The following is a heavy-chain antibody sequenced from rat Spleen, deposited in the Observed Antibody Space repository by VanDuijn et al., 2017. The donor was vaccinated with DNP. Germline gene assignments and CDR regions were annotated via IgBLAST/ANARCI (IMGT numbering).Heavy chain of an antibody. V-gene: IGHV5-58*01. Sequence: EVQLVETGGGLVQPGRSLKLSCVASGFTFSNYWMYWIRQAPKKGLEWVAAISYDGDTTYYRDSVKGRFTVSRDNAKSTLFLQMNSLQAEDTATYYCAREGDYYDGLYGDALDAWGQGTSVTVSS. CDR2: ISYDGDTT. CDR3: AREGDYYDGLYGDALDA. CDR1: GFTFSNYW. J-gene: IGHJ4*01. D-gene: IGHD1-12*02.